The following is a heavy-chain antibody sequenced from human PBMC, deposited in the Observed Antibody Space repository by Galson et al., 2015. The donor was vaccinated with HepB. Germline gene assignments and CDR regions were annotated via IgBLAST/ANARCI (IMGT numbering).Heavy chain of an antibody. V-gene: IGHV3-11*05. CDR2: ISITTSKFT. D-gene: IGHD5-18*01. J-gene: IGHJ4*02. CDR3: ARAEPRGYRYGPQDY. Sequence: SLRLSCAASGFIFRDYYMTWIRQAPGKGLEWISFISITTSKFTNYADSVKGRFTISRDDAKNSLYLQMNSLTADDTGVYYCARAEPRGYRYGPQDYWGQGTLVTVSS. CDR1: GFIFRDYY.